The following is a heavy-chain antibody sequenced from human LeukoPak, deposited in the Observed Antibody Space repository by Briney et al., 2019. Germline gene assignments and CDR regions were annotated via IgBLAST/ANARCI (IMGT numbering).Heavy chain of an antibody. V-gene: IGHV4-34*01. CDR3: ARGQGGSGWFPLRN. J-gene: IGHJ4*02. Sequence: SETLSLTCAVYGGSFSGYYWSWIRQPPGKGLEWIGEINHSGSTNYNPSLKSRVTISVDTSKNHFSLKLSSVTAADTAVYYCARGQGGSGWFPLRNWGQGTLVTVSS. CDR2: INHSGST. CDR1: GGSFSGYY. D-gene: IGHD6-19*01.